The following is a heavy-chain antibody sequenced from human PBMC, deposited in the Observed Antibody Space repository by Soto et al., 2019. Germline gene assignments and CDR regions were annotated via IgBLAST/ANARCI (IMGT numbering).Heavy chain of an antibody. Sequence: SETLSLSYAVSGGSISSGGYSWSWIRQPPGKGLEWIGYIYHSGSTYYNPSLKSRVTISVDRSKNQFSLKLSSVTAADTAVYYCASGTYVWGSYPNWYFDLWGRGTLVTVSS. J-gene: IGHJ2*01. CDR2: IYHSGST. CDR3: ASGTYVWGSYPNWYFDL. D-gene: IGHD3-16*02. CDR1: GGSISSGGYS. V-gene: IGHV4-30-2*01.